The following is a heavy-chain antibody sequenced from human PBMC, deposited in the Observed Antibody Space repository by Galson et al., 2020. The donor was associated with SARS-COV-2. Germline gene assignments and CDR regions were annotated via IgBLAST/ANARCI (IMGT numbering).Heavy chain of an antibody. CDR3: VREGVAAAKGGLDF. J-gene: IGHJ4*02. V-gene: IGHV3-30*01. CDR2: ISDDGSDK. D-gene: IGHD2-15*01. CDR1: GFTFSTYS. Sequence: GGSLRLSCAASGFTFSTYSMHWVRQGPGKGLEWVAVISDDGSDKDYADSVKGRFTISRDNSKKTLFLQMNSLRDEDTAVYYCVREGVAAAKGGLDFWGQGTLVTVSS.